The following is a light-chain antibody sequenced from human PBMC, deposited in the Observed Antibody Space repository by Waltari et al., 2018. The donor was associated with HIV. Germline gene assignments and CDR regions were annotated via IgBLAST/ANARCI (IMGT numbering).Light chain of an antibody. CDR3: QQSFSTPPT. CDR2: AAS. Sequence: DIQMTQSPSSLSASVGDRVTITCRASQTISGYLNWYQQKPGKAPNLLIYAASSLQSGVPSRFSGSGSGTDFTLTISSLQPEDFATYYCQQSFSTPPTFGQGTKVEIK. J-gene: IGKJ1*01. V-gene: IGKV1-39*01. CDR1: QTISGY.